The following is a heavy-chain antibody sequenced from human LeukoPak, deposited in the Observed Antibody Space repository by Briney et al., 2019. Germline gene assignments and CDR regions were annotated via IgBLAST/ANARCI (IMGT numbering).Heavy chain of an antibody. CDR3: ARRGDGGRSFDL. V-gene: IGHV3-53*01. D-gene: IGHD4-23*01. J-gene: IGHJ4*02. Sequence: GGSLRLSCAASGFTVSSNYMSWVRQAPGKGLEWVSLIYSGGTTYYADSVKGRFTISRDNSKNTLYLQMNSLRAEDTAVYYCARRGDGGRSFDLWGQGTLVTVSS. CDR2: IYSGGTT. CDR1: GFTVSSNY.